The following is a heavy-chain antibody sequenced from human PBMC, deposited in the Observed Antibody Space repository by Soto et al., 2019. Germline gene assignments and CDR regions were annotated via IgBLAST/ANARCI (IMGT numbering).Heavy chain of an antibody. CDR1: GGTFSSYT. CDR2: IIPILGIA. CDR3: ARRVGYCTNGVCFADDAFDI. Sequence: QVQLVQSGAEVKKPGSSVKVSCKASGGTFSSYTISWVRQAPGQGLEWMGRIIPILGIANYAQKFQGRVTITADKSTSTAYMELSSLRSEDTAVYYSARRVGYCTNGVCFADDAFDIWGQGTMVTVSS. V-gene: IGHV1-69*02. J-gene: IGHJ3*02. D-gene: IGHD2-8*01.